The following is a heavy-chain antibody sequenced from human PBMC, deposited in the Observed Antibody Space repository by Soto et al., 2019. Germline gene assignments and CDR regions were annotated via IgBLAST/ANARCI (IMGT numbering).Heavy chain of an antibody. CDR2: ISYDGSNK. V-gene: IGHV3-30-3*01. Sequence: GGSLRLSCAASGLTFSSYAMHWVRQAPGKGLEWVADISYDGSNKYYADSVKGRLTISRDNSKNTLYLQMNSLRAEDTAVYYWAREGEGLDYWGQGTLVTVSS. CDR3: AREGEGLDY. D-gene: IGHD3-16*01. CDR1: GLTFSSYA. J-gene: IGHJ4*02.